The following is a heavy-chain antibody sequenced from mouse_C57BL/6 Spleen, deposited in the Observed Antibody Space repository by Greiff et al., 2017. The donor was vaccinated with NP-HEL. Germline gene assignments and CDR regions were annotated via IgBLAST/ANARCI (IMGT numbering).Heavy chain of an antibody. Sequence: EVQLQQSGPELVKPGDSVKISCKASGYSFTGYFMNWVMQSHGESLEWIGRINPYNGYTFYNQKFKGKATLTVDKSSSTAHMELRSLTSEDSAVYYCARSRNTYWYFDVWGTGTTVTVSS. D-gene: IGHD5-2*01. CDR2: INPYNGYT. CDR3: ARSRNTYWYFDV. V-gene: IGHV1-20*01. CDR1: GYSFTGYF. J-gene: IGHJ1*03.